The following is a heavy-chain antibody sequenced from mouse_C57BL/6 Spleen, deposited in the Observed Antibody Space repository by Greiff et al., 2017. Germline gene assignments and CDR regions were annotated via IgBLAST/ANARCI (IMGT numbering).Heavy chain of an antibody. CDR1: GYTFTSYW. CDR3: ARGYYGSSSFAY. D-gene: IGHD1-1*01. CDR2: IYPSDSAT. J-gene: IGHJ3*01. V-gene: IGHV1-61*01. Sequence: QVQLQQPGAELVRPGSSVKLSCKASGYTFTSYWMDWVKQRPGQGLEWIGNIYPSDSATHYNQKFKDKATLTVDKSSSTAYMQLSSLTSEDSAVYYCARGYYGSSSFAYWGQGTLVTVSA.